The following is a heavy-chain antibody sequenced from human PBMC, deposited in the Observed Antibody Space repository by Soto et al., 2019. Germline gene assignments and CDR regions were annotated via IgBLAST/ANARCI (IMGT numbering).Heavy chain of an antibody. V-gene: IGHV3-33*01. CDR1: GFPFNNYA. Sequence: GGSLRLSCAASGFPFNNYAMHWVRQAPGKGLEWVAVIWYDGTNKYYLDFVKGRFTISRDNSKNTLILQMNNVGAEDTAVYYCAREYCGGDCYLDYWGQGTVVTVSS. D-gene: IGHD2-21*01. CDR3: AREYCGGDCYLDY. J-gene: IGHJ4*02. CDR2: IWYDGTNK.